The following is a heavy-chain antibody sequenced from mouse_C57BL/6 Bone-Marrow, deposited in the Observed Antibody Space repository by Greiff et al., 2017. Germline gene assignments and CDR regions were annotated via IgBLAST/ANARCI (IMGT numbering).Heavy chain of an antibody. CDR3: ARKGYFDV. V-gene: IGHV1-52*01. J-gene: IGHJ1*03. CDR1: GYTFTSYW. CDR2: IDPSDSET. Sequence: QVQLQQPGAELVRPGSSVKLSCKASGYTFTSYWMHWVKQRPIQGLEWIGNIDPSDSETHYNHKFKDKATLTVDKSSSTAYMQLSSLTSEDSAVYYGARKGYFDVWGTGTTVTVSS.